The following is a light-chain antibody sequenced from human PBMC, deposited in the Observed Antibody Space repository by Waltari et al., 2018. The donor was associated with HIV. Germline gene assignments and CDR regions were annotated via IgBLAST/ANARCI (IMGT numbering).Light chain of an antibody. CDR1: AMPTQY. Sequence: YELTQPPSVSVSPGQTARITCSGDAMPTQYAYWYQQKPGQAPLLVIYKDSERPSVIPERFSGSSSGTTVTLTISGVQAEDEADYYCQSADSSGTYSVVFGGGTKLTVL. J-gene: IGLJ2*01. V-gene: IGLV3-25*03. CDR3: QSADSSGTYSVV. CDR2: KDS.